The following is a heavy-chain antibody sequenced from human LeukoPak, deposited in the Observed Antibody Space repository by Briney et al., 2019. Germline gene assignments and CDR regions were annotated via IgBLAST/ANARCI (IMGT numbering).Heavy chain of an antibody. Sequence: SETLSLTCTVSGGSISSGGYYWSWIRQHPGKGLEWIGYIYYSGSTYYNPSLKSRVTISVDTSKNQFSPKLSSVTAADTAVYYCARGASTWDYYYMDVWGKGTTVTVSS. J-gene: IGHJ6*03. CDR1: GGSISSGGYY. V-gene: IGHV4-31*03. CDR3: ARGASTWDYYYMDV. CDR2: IYYSGST. D-gene: IGHD1-26*01.